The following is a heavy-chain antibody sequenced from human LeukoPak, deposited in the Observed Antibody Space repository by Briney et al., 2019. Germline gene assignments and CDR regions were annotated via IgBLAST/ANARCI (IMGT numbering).Heavy chain of an antibody. CDR2: ITGSGPYM. CDR1: GFTFSTFA. V-gene: IGHV3-21*06. J-gene: IGHJ4*02. Sequence: GGSLRLSCAASGFTFSTFAMHWVRPSPGKGLEWVSSITGSGPYMLYADSVKHRFTISRDNTKNLLYLEMNSLRAEDTAMYFCVRDVGAVRGEVYFDYWGQGTLVTVSS. D-gene: IGHD3-10*01. CDR3: VRDVGAVRGEVYFDY.